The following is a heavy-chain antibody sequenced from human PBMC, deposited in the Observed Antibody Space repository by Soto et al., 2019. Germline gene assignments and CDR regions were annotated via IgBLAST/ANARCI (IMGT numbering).Heavy chain of an antibody. D-gene: IGHD3-22*01. Sequence: SETLSLTCSVSGASIISGCNYWAWIRQTPGQGLEWIGNIYYSGSTNYNPSLKSRVTISVDTSKNQFSLKLSSVTAADTAVYYCARHPAFGDSSGYYHYGWGQGTLVTVSS. J-gene: IGHJ4*02. CDR3: ARHPAFGDSSGYYHYG. V-gene: IGHV4-61*05. CDR2: IYYSGST. CDR1: GASIISGCNY.